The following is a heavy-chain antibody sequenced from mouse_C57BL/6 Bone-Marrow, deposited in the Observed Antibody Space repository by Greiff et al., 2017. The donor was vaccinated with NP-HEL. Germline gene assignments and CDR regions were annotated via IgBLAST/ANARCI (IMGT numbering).Heavy chain of an antibody. Sequence: QVQLQQPGAELVMPGASVKLSCKASGYTFTSYWMHWVKQRPGQGLEWIGEIDPSDSYTNYNQKFKGKSTLTVDKSSSTAYMQLSSLTSEDSAVYYCATPRYYDSSYGYFDVWGTGTTVTVSS. V-gene: IGHV1-69*01. CDR3: ATPRYYDSSYGYFDV. D-gene: IGHD1-1*01. J-gene: IGHJ1*03. CDR1: GYTFTSYW. CDR2: IDPSDSYT.